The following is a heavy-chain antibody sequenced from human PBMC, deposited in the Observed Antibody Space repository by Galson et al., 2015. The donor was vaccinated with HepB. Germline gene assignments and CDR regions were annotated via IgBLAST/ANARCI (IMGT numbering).Heavy chain of an antibody. CDR2: INPSGGST. D-gene: IGHD3-22*01. CDR3: ARDKGITMIVPQYYFDY. CDR1: GYTFTSYY. Sequence: SVKVSCKASGYTFTSYYMHWVRQAPGQGLEWMGIINPSGGSTSYAQKFQGRVTMTRDTSTSTVYMELSSLRSEDTAVYYCARDKGITMIVPQYYFDYWGQGTLVTVSS. J-gene: IGHJ4*02. V-gene: IGHV1-46*01.